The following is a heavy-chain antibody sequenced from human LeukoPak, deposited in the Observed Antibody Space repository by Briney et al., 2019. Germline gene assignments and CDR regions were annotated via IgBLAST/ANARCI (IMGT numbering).Heavy chain of an antibody. J-gene: IGHJ4*02. Sequence: GGSLRLSCAASGFTFSSYWMSWVRQAPGKGLEWVANIKQDGSEKYYVDSVKGRFTISRDNAKNSLYLQMNSLRAEGTAVYYCARDRAHVLLWFGELGDDSPRFDYWGQGTLVTVSS. V-gene: IGHV3-7*01. CDR2: IKQDGSEK. CDR1: GFTFSSYW. D-gene: IGHD3-10*01. CDR3: ARDRAHVLLWFGELGDDSPRFDY.